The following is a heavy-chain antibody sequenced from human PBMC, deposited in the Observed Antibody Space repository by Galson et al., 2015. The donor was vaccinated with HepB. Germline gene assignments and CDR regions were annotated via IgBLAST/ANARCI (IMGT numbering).Heavy chain of an antibody. Sequence: SVKVSCKASGYTFTGYYMHWVRQAPGQGLEWMGWINPNSGGTNYAQKFQGWVTMTRDTSISTAYMELSRLRSDDTAVYYCARGSNYYDSSGYAYAFDIWGQGTMATVSS. CDR2: INPNSGGT. D-gene: IGHD3-22*01. V-gene: IGHV1-2*04. J-gene: IGHJ3*02. CDR1: GYTFTGYY. CDR3: ARGSNYYDSSGYAYAFDI.